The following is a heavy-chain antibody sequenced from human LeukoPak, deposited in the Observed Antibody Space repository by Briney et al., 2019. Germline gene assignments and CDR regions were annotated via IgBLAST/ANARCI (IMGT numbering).Heavy chain of an antibody. Sequence: SGTLSLTCDVSGGSITSSNWWSWVRQPPGKGLEWIGEIYHNGDTNYNPSLKSRVTISVDKSKNQFSLKVRSVTAADTAQYYCARGYNGYDYYFDYWGQGTLVTVSS. CDR1: GGSITSSNW. J-gene: IGHJ4*02. CDR3: ARGYNGYDYYFDY. V-gene: IGHV4-4*02. CDR2: IYHNGDT. D-gene: IGHD5-12*01.